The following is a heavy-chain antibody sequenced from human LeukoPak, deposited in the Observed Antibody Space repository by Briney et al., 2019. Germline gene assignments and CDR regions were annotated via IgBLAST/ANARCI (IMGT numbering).Heavy chain of an antibody. CDR1: GFTVSSNY. CDR2: IYSGGST. CDR3: ARADYDYVWGSYGPDY. D-gene: IGHD3-16*01. J-gene: IGHJ4*02. V-gene: IGHV3-66*01. Sequence: QPGGSLRLSCAASGFTVSSNYMSWVRQAPGKGLEWVSVIYSGGSTYYADSVKGRFTISRDNSKNTLYLQMNSLRAEDTAVYYCARADYDYVWGSYGPDYWGQGTLVTVSS.